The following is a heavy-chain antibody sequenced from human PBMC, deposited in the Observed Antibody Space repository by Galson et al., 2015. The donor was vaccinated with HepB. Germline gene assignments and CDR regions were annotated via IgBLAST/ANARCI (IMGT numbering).Heavy chain of an antibody. CDR1: GGTFSSYT. CDR2: IIPILGIA. J-gene: IGHJ6*02. Sequence: SVKVSCKASGGTFSSYTISWVRQAPGQGLEWMGRIIPILGIANYAQKFQGRVTITADKSTSTAYMELSSLRSEDTAVYYCARESLSTVTDDYYYYGMDVWGQGTTVTVSS. V-gene: IGHV1-69*04. CDR3: ARESLSTVTDDYYYYGMDV. D-gene: IGHD4-17*01.